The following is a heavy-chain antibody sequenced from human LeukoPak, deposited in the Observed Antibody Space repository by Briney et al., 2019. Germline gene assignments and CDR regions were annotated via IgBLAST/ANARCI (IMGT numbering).Heavy chain of an antibody. V-gene: IGHV1-2*02. D-gene: IGHD2-8*01. CDR3: ARDCTVPTWAFDY. CDR2: INPNSGGT. J-gene: IGHJ4*02. CDR1: GYTFTGYY. Sequence: GASVKVSCKASGYTFTGYYMHWVRQAPGQGLEWMGWINPNSGGTNYAQKFQGRVTMTRDTSISTAYMELSRLRSDDTAVYYCARDCTVPTWAFDYWGQGTLVTVSS.